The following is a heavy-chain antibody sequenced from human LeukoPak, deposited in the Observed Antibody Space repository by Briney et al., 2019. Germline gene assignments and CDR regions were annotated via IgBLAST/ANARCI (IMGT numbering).Heavy chain of an antibody. J-gene: IGHJ4*02. CDR1: GLTFSSSW. V-gene: IGHV3-74*01. D-gene: IGHD1-26*01. CDR3: ARAGSYRFDY. CDR2: MNNDVSTI. Sequence: QPGGSLRLSCVASGLTFSSSWLHWVRQAPAKGLVWGSRMNNDVSTIKHAGSVKGRFTISRDNAKNTLYLQMNSLRAEDTGVYYCARAGSYRFDYWGQGTLVIVSS.